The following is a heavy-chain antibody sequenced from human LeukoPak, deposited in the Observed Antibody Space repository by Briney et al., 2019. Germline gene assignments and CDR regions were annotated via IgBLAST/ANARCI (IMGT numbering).Heavy chain of an antibody. D-gene: IGHD3-3*01. Sequence: ASVTVSCKASGYTFTSYGISWVRQAPGQGREWMGWISAYNGSTNYAQKLQGRVTITTDTSTSTAYMQLRSLRSDDTAVYYCARDVLYYAFWSGFDYWGQGTLVTVSS. CDR2: ISAYNGST. J-gene: IGHJ4*02. CDR3: ARDVLYYAFWSGFDY. CDR1: GYTFTSYG. V-gene: IGHV1-18*01.